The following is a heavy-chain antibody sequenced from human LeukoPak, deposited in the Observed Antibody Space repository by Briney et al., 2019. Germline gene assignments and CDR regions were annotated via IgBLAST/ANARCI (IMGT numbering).Heavy chain of an antibody. CDR1: GFTSSSYA. CDR3: ARDLAFMVRGVSLGY. J-gene: IGHJ4*02. D-gene: IGHD3-10*01. CDR2: ISYDGSNK. Sequence: GRSLRLSCAASGFTSSSYAMHWVRQAPGKGLEWVAVISYDGSNKYYADSVKGRFTISRDNSKNTLYLQMNSLRAEDTAVYYCARDLAFMVRGVSLGYWGQGTLVTVSS. V-gene: IGHV3-30-3*01.